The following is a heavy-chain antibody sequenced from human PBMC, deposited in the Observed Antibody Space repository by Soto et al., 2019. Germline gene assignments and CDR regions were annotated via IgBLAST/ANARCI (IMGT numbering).Heavy chain of an antibody. CDR3: SRPAGDYGDYLNAFDQ. Sequence: EEQLVESGGGLVQPGGSLKLACAASGFSFNDSTIHWVRQASGRGLEWLGRIRSKAKSYATAYAASVRGRFSISRDDSKNTAYRLLNSLKPDDSAMYYWSRPAGDYGDYLNAFDQWCQGTMVSVSS. J-gene: IGHJ4*02. CDR2: IRSKAKSYAT. D-gene: IGHD4-17*01. CDR1: GFSFNDST. V-gene: IGHV3-73*01.